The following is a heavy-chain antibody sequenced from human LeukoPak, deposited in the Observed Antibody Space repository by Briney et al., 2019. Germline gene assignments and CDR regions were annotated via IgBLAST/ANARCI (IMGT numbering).Heavy chain of an antibody. D-gene: IGHD2-2*01. J-gene: IGHJ5*02. CDR2: IYPSGNT. CDR3: ARELDVVVPAAISYNWFDP. Sequence: NPSQTLSLTCTVSGGSINSGSYSWSWIRQPAGKGLEWIGRIYPSGNTNYNPSLKSRVTISVDTSKNQFSLKLSSVTAADTAVYYCARELDVVVPAAISYNWFDPWGQGTLVTVSS. V-gene: IGHV4-61*02. CDR1: GGSINSGSYS.